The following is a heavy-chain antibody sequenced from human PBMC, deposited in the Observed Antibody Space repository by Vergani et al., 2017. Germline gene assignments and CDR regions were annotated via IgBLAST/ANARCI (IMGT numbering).Heavy chain of an antibody. D-gene: IGHD3-10*01. CDR2: INHSGST. CDR1: GGSFSGYY. CDR3: GGSHREHYGSGSYYRA. Sequence: QVQLQQWGAGLLKPSETLSLTCAVYGGSFSGYYWSWIRQPPGKGLEWIGEINHSGSTNYNPSLKSRVTISVDTSKNQFSLRLSPVTAAAAAVYYCGGSHREHYGSGSYYRAWGQGTLVTVSS. V-gene: IGHV4-34*01. J-gene: IGHJ5*02.